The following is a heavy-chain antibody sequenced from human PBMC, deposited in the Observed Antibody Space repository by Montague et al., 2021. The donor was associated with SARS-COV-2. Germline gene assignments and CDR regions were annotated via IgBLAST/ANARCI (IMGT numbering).Heavy chain of an antibody. J-gene: IGHJ4*02. D-gene: IGHD3-10*01. CDR1: GGSFSGYY. CDR3: ARGARQGYGFRLGSFDY. Sequence: SETLSLTRAVYGGSFSGYYWNWIRQPPGKGLEWIGEINHSGSTNXXPSLKSRVTMSVDTSKNQFSLKLSSVTAADTAVYYCARGARQGYGFRLGSFDYWGQGTLVTVSS. V-gene: IGHV4-34*01. CDR2: INHSGST.